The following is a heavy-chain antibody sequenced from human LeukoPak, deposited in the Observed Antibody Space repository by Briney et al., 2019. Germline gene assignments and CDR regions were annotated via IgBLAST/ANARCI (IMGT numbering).Heavy chain of an antibody. CDR1: GFTFSGSA. V-gene: IGHV3-73*01. Sequence: PGGSLRLSCAASGFTFSGSAIHWVRQASGKGLEWVGRIRSKTNSYATAYAASVKGRLTISRDDSENTAYLQMNSLKAEDTAVYYCSRLEDSGGYKYYIMDVWGQGTTVTVSS. CDR2: IRSKTNSYAT. D-gene: IGHD3-22*01. J-gene: IGHJ6*02. CDR3: SRLEDSGGYKYYIMDV.